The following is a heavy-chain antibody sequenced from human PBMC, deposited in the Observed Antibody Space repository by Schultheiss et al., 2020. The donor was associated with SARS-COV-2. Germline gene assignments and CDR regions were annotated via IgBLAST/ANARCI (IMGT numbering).Heavy chain of an antibody. CDR2: IFHSGSS. J-gene: IGHJ4*02. Sequence: SETLSLTCTVSGGSISSGGYYWSWIRQHPGKGLEWIGYIFHSGSSYYKPSLKSRVTISVDKSKNQFSLKLSSVTAADTAVYYCASTRSRRATAVDYWGQGTLVTVSS. D-gene: IGHD2-15*01. CDR1: GGSISSGGYY. V-gene: IGHV4-39*01. CDR3: ASTRSRRATAVDY.